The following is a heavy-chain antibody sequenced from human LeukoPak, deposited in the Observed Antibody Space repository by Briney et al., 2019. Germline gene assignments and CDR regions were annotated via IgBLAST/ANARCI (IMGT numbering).Heavy chain of an antibody. V-gene: IGHV3-9*02. J-gene: IGHJ3*02. CDR1: GFTSDGYA. CDR2: ISWNGNNI. CDR3: AGDMDGYFGSGPYSNDAFDI. D-gene: IGHD3-10*01. Sequence: PGRSLRLSCAASGFTSDGYAMYWVRQAPGKGLEWVSGISWNGNNIGYADSVRGRFTISRDNAKNSLYLQMNSLKPEDTAFYYCAGDMDGYFGSGPYSNDAFDIWGQGTLVTVSS.